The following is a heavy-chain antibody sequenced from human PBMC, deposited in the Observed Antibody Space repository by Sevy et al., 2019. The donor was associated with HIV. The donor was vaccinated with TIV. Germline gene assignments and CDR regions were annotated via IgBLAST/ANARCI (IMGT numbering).Heavy chain of an antibody. J-gene: IGHJ4*02. CDR3: ARATTYYDFWSGYSIDY. D-gene: IGHD3-3*01. CDR2: IKQDGSEK. Sequence: GGSLRLSCAASGFSFSWYWMSWVRQTPEKGLEWVANIKQDGSEKNYVDSVKGRFTISRDNAKNSVYLQMNSLRADDTAVYYCARATTYYDFWSGYSIDYWGQGTLVTVSS. CDR1: GFSFSWYW. V-gene: IGHV3-7*01.